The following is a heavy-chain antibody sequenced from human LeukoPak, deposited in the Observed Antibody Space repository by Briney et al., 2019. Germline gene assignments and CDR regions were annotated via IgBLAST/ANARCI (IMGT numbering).Heavy chain of an antibody. CDR2: ISSGSSYI. D-gene: IGHD6-19*01. CDR3: ATGVRGYNSALDY. J-gene: IGHJ4*02. Sequence: GGSLRLSCAASGFTFSNYYMNWVRQAPGKGLEWVSSISSGSSYIYYADPLKGRFTISRDNAKNSLYLQMNSLRAEDTAVYYCATGVRGYNSALDYWGQGTLVTVSP. V-gene: IGHV3-21*01. CDR1: GFTFSNYY.